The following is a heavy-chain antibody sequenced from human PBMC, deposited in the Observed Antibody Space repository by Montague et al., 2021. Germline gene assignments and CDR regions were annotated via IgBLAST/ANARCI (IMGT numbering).Heavy chain of an antibody. V-gene: IGHV3-23*01. CDR2: ISGGGGNT. J-gene: IGHJ4*02. CDR1: GFSFNYYA. Sequence: SLRLSCAASGFSFNYYAMARVRQAPGKGLEWVSAISGGGGNTYYADSVKGRFTISRDSSESTVFLQMNSLGVEDSAVYYCAKGPYDDGSYLLHFESWGQGTLVTVSS. CDR3: AKGPYDDGSYLLHFES. D-gene: IGHD1-26*01.